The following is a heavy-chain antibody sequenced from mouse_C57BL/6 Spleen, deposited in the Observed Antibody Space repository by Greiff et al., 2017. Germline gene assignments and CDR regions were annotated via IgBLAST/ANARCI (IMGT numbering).Heavy chain of an antibody. CDR2: ISSGSSTI. V-gene: IGHV5-17*01. CDR3: ARRTVVATRYFDV. CDR1: GFTFSDYG. Sequence: EVQLVESGGGLVKPGGSLKLSCAASGFTFSDYGMHWVRQAPEKGLEWVAYISSGSSTIYYAATVKGRFTISRANAKNTLFLQMTSLRSEDTAMYYCARRTVVATRYFDVWGTGTTVTVSS. J-gene: IGHJ1*03. D-gene: IGHD1-1*01.